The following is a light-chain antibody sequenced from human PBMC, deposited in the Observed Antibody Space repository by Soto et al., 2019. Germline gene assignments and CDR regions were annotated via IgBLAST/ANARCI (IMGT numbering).Light chain of an antibody. CDR2: AAS. Sequence: EIVLTQSPGTLSLSPGERATLSCRASQSVSSSHLAWYQHKPGQAPRLLIYAASSRATGSPDRFSGGGSGTEFTLTISSLQSEDFATYYCQQSYSTPRTFGQGTKVDIK. CDR3: QQSYSTPRT. V-gene: IGKV3-20*01. CDR1: QSVSSSH. J-gene: IGKJ1*01.